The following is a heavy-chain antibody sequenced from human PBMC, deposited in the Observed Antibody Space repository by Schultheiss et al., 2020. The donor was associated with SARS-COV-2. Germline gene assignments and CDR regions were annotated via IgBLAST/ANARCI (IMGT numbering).Heavy chain of an antibody. D-gene: IGHD1-1*01. J-gene: IGHJ6*02. Sequence: ASVKVSCKASGYTFTSYGISWVRQAPGQGLEWMGWINPNSGGTNYAQNFQGWVTMTRDTSISTAYMELSRLRSDDTAVYYCARDGIVTPPGYYGMDVWGQGTTVTVSS. CDR1: GYTFTSYG. CDR3: ARDGIVTPPGYYGMDV. CDR2: INPNSGGT. V-gene: IGHV1-2*04.